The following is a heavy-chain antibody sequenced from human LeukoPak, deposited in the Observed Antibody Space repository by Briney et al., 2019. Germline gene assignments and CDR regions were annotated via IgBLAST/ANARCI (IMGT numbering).Heavy chain of an antibody. CDR2: INPNSGGP. CDR1: GYTFTGYY. Sequence: ASVKVSCKASGYTFTGYYIHWVRQAPGQGLEWMGRINPNSGGPNYAQKFQGRVTMTRDTSISTAYMELSRLRSDDTAVYYCAREWSYGDYYDYWGRGTLVTVSS. V-gene: IGHV1-2*06. CDR3: AREWSYGDYYDY. D-gene: IGHD4-17*01. J-gene: IGHJ4*02.